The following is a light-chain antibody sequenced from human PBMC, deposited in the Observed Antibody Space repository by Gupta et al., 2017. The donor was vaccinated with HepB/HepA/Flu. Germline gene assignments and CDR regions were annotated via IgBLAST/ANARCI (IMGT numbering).Light chain of an antibody. CDR2: DVS. J-gene: IGLJ2*01. CDR1: SNYVGNYNY. Sequence: QSALTQPASMSGSPGQSITTSCTGTSNYVGNYNYVSWYQQQPGKAPKLMIYDVSNRPSGVSNRFSGSKSGNTASLTISGLQAEDEADYYCSSYTSSSVLVFGGGTKLTVL. V-gene: IGLV2-14*03. CDR3: SSYTSSSVLV.